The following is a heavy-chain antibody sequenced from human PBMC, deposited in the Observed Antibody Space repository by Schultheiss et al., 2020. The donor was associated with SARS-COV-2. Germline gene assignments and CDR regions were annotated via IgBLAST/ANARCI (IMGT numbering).Heavy chain of an antibody. D-gene: IGHD3-16*01. V-gene: IGHV2-5*02. J-gene: IGHJ6*02. CDR1: GFSLSTPGVG. CDR2: IYWDDDK. CDR3: ARFIGLQARGRYYYYGMDV. Sequence: SGPTLVKPTQTLTLTCSFSGFSLSTPGVGVGWIRQTPGKALEWLALIYWDDDKRYSPSLKSRLTITKDTSKNQVVLTMTNMDPVDTATYYCARFIGLQARGRYYYYGMDVWGQGTTVTVSS.